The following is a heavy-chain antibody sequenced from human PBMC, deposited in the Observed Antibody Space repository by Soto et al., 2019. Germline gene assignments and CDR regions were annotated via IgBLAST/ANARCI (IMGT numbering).Heavy chain of an antibody. Sequence: QVQLQGSGPGLVKPSETLSLTCTVSGGSITSYYWSWIRQSPGKGLEWIGYIHYSENTKYNPSLTSRVTISFDTSKTQFSLKLTSMTAADTAVYYSAAEGASNPFWGQGILVTVSS. V-gene: IGHV4-59*01. D-gene: IGHD3-16*01. CDR1: GGSITSYY. CDR2: IHYSENT. CDR3: AAEGASNPF. J-gene: IGHJ4*02.